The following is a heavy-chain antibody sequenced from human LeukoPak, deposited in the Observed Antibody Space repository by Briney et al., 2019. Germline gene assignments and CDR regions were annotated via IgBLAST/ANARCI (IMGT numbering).Heavy chain of an antibody. Sequence: PGGSLRLSCAASGFTFSSYAMSWVRQAPGKGLEWVSGISGDGDSTYYPDSVKGRFTISRDNSKNTLYLQVYSLRAEDTAVYYCAKALSGWSSDFDYWGQGTLVTVSS. V-gene: IGHV3-23*01. CDR1: GFTFSSYA. CDR3: AKALSGWSSDFDY. J-gene: IGHJ4*02. D-gene: IGHD6-19*01. CDR2: ISGDGDST.